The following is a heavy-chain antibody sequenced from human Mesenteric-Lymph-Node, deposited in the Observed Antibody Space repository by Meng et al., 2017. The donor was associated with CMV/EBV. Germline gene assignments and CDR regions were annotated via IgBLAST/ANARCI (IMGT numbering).Heavy chain of an antibody. V-gene: IGHV1-2*02. CDR2: INPNSGGT. CDR1: EYTFTDYY. J-gene: IGHJ3*02. D-gene: IGHD2-2*01. CDR3: ARDPGVLRYCSSTSCQRTSAFDI. Sequence: ASVKVSCKASEYTFTDYYIHWVRLAPGQGLEWMGWINPNSGGTNYAQKFQGRVTMTRDTSISTAYMELSRLRSDDTAVYYCARDPGVLRYCSSTSCQRTSAFDIWGQGTMVTVSS.